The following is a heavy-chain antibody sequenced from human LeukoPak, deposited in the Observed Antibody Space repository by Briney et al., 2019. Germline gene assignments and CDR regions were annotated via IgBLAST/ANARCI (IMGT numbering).Heavy chain of an antibody. D-gene: IGHD2-15*01. CDR1: GGSISSGSYY. CDR3: ARDAPTAYCSGGSCYFDY. J-gene: IGHJ4*02. CDR2: IYTSGST. V-gene: IGHV4-61*02. Sequence: SETPSLTCTVSGGSISSGSYYWSWIRQPAGKGLEWIGRIYTSGSTDYNPSLKSRVTISLDTSKNQFSLNLSSVTAADTAVYYCARDAPTAYCSGGSCYFDYWGQGTLVTVSS.